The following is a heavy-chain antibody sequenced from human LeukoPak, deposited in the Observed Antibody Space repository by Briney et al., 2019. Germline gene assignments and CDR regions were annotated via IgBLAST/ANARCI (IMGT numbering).Heavy chain of an antibody. D-gene: IGHD3-3*01. V-gene: IGHV3-23*01. CDR1: GLTLTNYA. J-gene: IGHJ4*02. CDR3: AILSSPYLALRFNLLDY. Sequence: PGGSLRLSCAASGLTLTNYAIPWVRQAPGKGLEWVSGISASAESTFYADSVKGRFTISRDTSTNNVFLQMNSLRAEDTAVYYCAILSSPYLALRFNLLDYWGQGTLVTVSS. CDR2: ISASAEST.